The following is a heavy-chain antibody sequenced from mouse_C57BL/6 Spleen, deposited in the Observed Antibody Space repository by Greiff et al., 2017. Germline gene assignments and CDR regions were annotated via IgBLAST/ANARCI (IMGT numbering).Heavy chain of an antibody. CDR1: GYTFTSYR. V-gene: IGHV1-5*01. Sequence: VQLKQSGTVLARPGASVKMSCKTSGYTFTSYRMHWVKQRPGQGLEWIGAIYPGNSDTSYNQKFTGKAKLTAVTSASTAYLELSSLTNEDSAVYYCTGYGSSYRAMDYWGQGTSVTVSS. D-gene: IGHD1-1*01. J-gene: IGHJ4*01. CDR2: IYPGNSDT. CDR3: TGYGSSYRAMDY.